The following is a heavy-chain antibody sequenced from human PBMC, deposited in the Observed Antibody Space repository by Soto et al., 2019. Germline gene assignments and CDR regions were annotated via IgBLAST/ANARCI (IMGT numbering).Heavy chain of an antibody. J-gene: IGHJ3*02. CDR1: GFTFSSYA. CDR3: ARSNSGWDNGAFDI. Sequence: QVQLVESGGGVVQPGRSLRLSCAASGFTFSSYAMHWVRQAPGKGLDWVAVKSYDGSNKYYADSVKGRITVSRDNSKNTLYLQMTSLRAEYTAVYYCARSNSGWDNGAFDIWGQGTMVTVSS. V-gene: IGHV3-30-3*01. CDR2: KSYDGSNK. D-gene: IGHD6-19*01.